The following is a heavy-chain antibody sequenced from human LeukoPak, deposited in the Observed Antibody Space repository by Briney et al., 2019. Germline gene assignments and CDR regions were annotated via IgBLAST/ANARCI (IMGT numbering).Heavy chain of an antibody. CDR1: GFTFSSYG. CDR2: ISSSSSYI. D-gene: IGHD5-18*01. J-gene: IGHJ3*02. CDR3: AREGGYSYGSHAFDI. Sequence: PGRSLRLSCAASGFTFSSYGMHWVRQAPGKGLEWVSSISSSSSYIYYADSVKGRFTISRDNAKNSLYLQMNSLRAEDTAVYYCAREGGYSYGSHAFDIWGQGTMVTVSS. V-gene: IGHV3-21*01.